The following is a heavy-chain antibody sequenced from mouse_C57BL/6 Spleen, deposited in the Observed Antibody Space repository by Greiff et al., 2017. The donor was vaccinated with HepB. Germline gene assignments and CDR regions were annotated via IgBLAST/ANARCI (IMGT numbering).Heavy chain of an antibody. CDR1: GFSLPSYG. D-gene: IGHD2-4*01. V-gene: IGHV2-2*01. CDR2: IWSGGST. J-gene: IGHJ4*01. Sequence: QVQLKQSGPGLLQPSQRLSITCTVSGFSLPSYGVHWVRQSPGKGLEWLGVIWSGGSTDYNEAFISSLSISKDNSKSQVFFKMNSLHADDTAIYYCARKWDDYDYYYAMDYWGKGTSVTVSS. CDR3: ARKWDDYDYYYAMDY.